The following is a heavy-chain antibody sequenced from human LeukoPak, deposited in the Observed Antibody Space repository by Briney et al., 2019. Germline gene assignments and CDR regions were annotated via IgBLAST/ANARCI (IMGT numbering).Heavy chain of an antibody. CDR2: ISSSSNSI. CDR3: ARQTERDAYNRY. CDR1: GFTFSSYN. D-gene: IGHD5-24*01. J-gene: IGHJ4*02. V-gene: IGHV3-48*04. Sequence: GGSLRLSCAASGFTFSSYNMNWVRQAPGKGLEWVSYISSSSNSIYYADSVKGRFTISRDNAKNSLYLQMSSLTADDTAVYYCARQTERDAYNRYWGQGTLVTVSS.